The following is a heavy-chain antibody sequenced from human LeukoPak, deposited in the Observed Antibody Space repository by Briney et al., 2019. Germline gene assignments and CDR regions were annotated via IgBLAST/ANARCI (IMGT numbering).Heavy chain of an antibody. V-gene: IGHV1-24*01. Sequence: ASVKVSCKVSGYTLTELSMHRVRQAPGKGLEWMGGFDPEDGETIYAQKFQGRVTMTEDTSTDTAYMELSSLRSEDTAVYYCATDRVGATQVDAFDIWGQGTMVTVSS. CDR1: GYTLTELS. D-gene: IGHD1-26*01. CDR3: ATDRVGATQVDAFDI. CDR2: FDPEDGET. J-gene: IGHJ3*02.